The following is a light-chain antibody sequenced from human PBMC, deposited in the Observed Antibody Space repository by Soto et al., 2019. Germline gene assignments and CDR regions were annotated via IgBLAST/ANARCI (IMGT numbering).Light chain of an antibody. CDR3: QQYGSSPPYT. J-gene: IGKJ2*01. CDR1: QSVSSSY. CDR2: GAS. V-gene: IGKV3-20*01. Sequence: EIVLTRSPGTLSLSPGERATLSCTASQSVSSSYLAWYQQKPGQTPRLLIYGASSRATGIPDRFSGSGSGTDFTLTISRLEPEDFAVYYCQQYGSSPPYTFGQGTQVPIK.